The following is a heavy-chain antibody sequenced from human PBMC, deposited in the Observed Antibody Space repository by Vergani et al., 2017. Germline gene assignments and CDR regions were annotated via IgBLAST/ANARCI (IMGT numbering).Heavy chain of an antibody. CDR2: IIAFSGTT. Sequence: QVQLVQSGAEVRKPGSSVKVSCKASGDTFKTYVFNWVRQAPAQGLEWVGGIIAFSGTTTYAQKFQGRVTITADESTSTVYMVLSSLRSEDTTIYYCTRAKLDPKNYFYFYYLDVWGKGTTVTVSS. V-gene: IGHV1-69*01. CDR3: TRAKLDPKNYFYFYYLDV. J-gene: IGHJ6*03. CDR1: GDTFKTYV. D-gene: IGHD6-6*01.